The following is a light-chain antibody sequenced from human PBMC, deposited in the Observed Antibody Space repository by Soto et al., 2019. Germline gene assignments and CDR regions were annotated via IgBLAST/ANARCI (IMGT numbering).Light chain of an antibody. V-gene: IGLV1-44*01. J-gene: IGLJ1*01. CDR1: SSNIGSSS. Sequence: QYMLTHPPSASGTPGHRVTISCSGSSSNIGSSSVNWYQQLPGTAPKLLIYNNNQWPSGVPDRFSGSKSGTSASLAISGLQSEDEADYYCAAWDVTLNGLYVFGTGTKVT. CDR2: NNN. CDR3: AAWDVTLNGLYV.